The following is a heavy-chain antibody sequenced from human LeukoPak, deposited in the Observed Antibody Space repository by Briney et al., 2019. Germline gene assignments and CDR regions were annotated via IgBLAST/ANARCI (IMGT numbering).Heavy chain of an antibody. D-gene: IGHD3-3*01. CDR1: GYSISNGYY. J-gene: IGHJ4*02. CDR3: ARGAEYYAIWRGYAGYSDY. V-gene: IGHV4-38-2*02. CDR2: IYHRGST. Sequence: PSETLSLTCTVSGYSISNGYYWGWIRQPPGKGLEWVGSIYHRGSTYYNPSLRSRVTISLDRSKKKFSLKLTSVTAADTAVYFCARGAEYYAIWRGYAGYSDYWGQGTSVTVSS.